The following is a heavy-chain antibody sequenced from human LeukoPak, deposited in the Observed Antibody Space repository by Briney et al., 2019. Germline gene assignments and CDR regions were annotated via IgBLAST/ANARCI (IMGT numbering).Heavy chain of an antibody. CDR3: ARNNKKGYSGYGPTDY. Sequence: GGSLSLTCAASGFSFTSDSSTWVRSPPGEGREWVSSSSSDSTNIYYANSGKGRFTISTDKSKNTLYLQMNSLRAEDAAVYYCARNNKKGYSGYGPTDYWGQGTLVTVSS. D-gene: IGHD5-12*01. CDR1: GFSFTSDS. CDR2: SSSDSTNI. V-gene: IGHV3-21*04. J-gene: IGHJ4*02.